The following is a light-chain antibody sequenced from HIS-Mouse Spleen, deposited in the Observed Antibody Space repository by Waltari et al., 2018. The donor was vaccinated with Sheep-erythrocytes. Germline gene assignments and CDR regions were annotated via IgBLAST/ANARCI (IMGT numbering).Light chain of an antibody. J-gene: IGLJ3*02. CDR1: SSDVGGYNY. V-gene: IGLV2-8*01. CDR2: EVS. Sequence: QSALTQPPSASGSPGQSVTISCTGTSSDVGGYNYVSWYQQHPGKAPKPRIYEVSKRPSGVPDRFSGSKSGNPASLTVSGLQAEDEADYYCSSYAGSNNWVFGGGTKLTVL. CDR3: SSYAGSNNWV.